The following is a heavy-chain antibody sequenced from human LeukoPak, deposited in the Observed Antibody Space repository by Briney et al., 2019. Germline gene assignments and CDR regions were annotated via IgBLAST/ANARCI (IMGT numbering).Heavy chain of an antibody. CDR3: ARGGTYSRGLLVY. Sequence: SETLSLTCTVSGGSISGYYWSWIRQPPGKGLEWIGWIHYSGSTTYNPSLKSRVAISVDTSKNQFSLKLSSVTAADTAVYYCARGGTYSRGLLVYWGQGTLVTVSS. J-gene: IGHJ4*02. CDR2: IHYSGST. D-gene: IGHD1-26*01. V-gene: IGHV4-59*12. CDR1: GGSISGYY.